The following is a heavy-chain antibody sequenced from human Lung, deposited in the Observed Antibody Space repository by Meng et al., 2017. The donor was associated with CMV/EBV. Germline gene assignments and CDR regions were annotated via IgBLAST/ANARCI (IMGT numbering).Heavy chain of an antibody. J-gene: IGHJ4*02. Sequence: VRLGPSGSGLKRPGDSVTVSCQAAGYTFTSSSMNWVRHAPGQGLEWMGWININTGNPTYAQGFTGRFVFSLDTSVSTAYLQIDSLKADDTAVYYCARGNGWRFDYWGQGTLVTVSS. CDR2: ININTGNP. CDR1: GYTFTSSS. D-gene: IGHD6-19*01. CDR3: ARGNGWRFDY. V-gene: IGHV7-4-1*01.